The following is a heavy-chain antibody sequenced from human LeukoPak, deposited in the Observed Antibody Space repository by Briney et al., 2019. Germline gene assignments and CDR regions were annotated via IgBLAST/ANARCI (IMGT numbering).Heavy chain of an antibody. CDR1: GGSISSSSYY. J-gene: IGHJ4*02. CDR3: ARELEDGYNLIYFDY. CDR2: IYYSGGT. D-gene: IGHD5-24*01. V-gene: IGHV4-39*02. Sequence: SETLSLTCTVSGGSISSSSYYWGWIRQPPGKGLEWIGSIYYSGGTYYNPSLKSRVTISVDTSKNQFSLKLSSVTAADTAVYYCARELEDGYNLIYFDYWGQGTLVTVSS.